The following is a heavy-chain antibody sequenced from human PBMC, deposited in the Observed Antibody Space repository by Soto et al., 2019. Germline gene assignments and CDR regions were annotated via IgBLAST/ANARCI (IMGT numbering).Heavy chain of an antibody. CDR3: ARDSPIGSTFSGYDAIDY. Sequence: QVQLVQSGAEVKKPGSSVKVSCKASGGPFSNDIITWVQQAPGQGLEWMGRIIPLLNIANYAQNFQGRVTITADRSTGTAYMELNSLRSEDTAVYYCARDSPIGSTFSGYDAIDYWGQGTLVTVSS. J-gene: IGHJ4*02. CDR2: IIPLLNIA. D-gene: IGHD5-12*01. V-gene: IGHV1-69*08. CDR1: GGPFSNDI.